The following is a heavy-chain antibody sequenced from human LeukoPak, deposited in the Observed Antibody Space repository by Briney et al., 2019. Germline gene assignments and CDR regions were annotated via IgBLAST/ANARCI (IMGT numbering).Heavy chain of an antibody. V-gene: IGHV3-64*01. CDR2: ISSDGGST. CDR3: AKDLRARPNYFDY. CDR1: GFTFSSYA. D-gene: IGHD3-10*01. J-gene: IGHJ4*02. Sequence: PGGSLRLSCAASGFTFSSYAMHWVRQAPGKGLEYASAISSDGGSTYYANSVKGRFTISRDNSKNTLYLQMNSLRAEDTAVYYCAKDLRARPNYFDYWGQGTLVTVSS.